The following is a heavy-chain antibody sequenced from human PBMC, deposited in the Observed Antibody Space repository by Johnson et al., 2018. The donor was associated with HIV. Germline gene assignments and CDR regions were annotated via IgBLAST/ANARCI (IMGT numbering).Heavy chain of an antibody. CDR3: VRGVPWELRRGDAFDI. J-gene: IGHJ3*02. D-gene: IGHD1-26*01. Sequence: EVQLLESGGGLVQPGGSLRLSCAASGFTFINYWMHWVRQAPGKGLEWVSGINWNGGSTGYADSVKGRFTISRDNAKNSLYLQMNSLRAEDTALYYCVRGVPWELRRGDAFDIWGQGTMVTVSS. V-gene: IGHV3-20*04. CDR2: INWNGGST. CDR1: GFTFINYW.